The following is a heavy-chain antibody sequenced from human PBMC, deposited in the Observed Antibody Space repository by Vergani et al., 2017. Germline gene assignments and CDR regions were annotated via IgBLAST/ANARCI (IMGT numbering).Heavy chain of an antibody. CDR3: AKRAIGRLIPSSTLMDV. CDR1: GFTFSSYG. J-gene: IGHJ6*02. V-gene: IGHV3-30*02. D-gene: IGHD6-13*01. CDR2: IRYDGSNK. Sequence: QVQLVESGGGVVQPGGSLRLSCAASGFTFSSYGMHWVRQAPGKGLEWVAFIRYDGSNKYYADSVEGRFTISRDNSKNTIYLQMNSLRAWETAVYYCAKRAIGRLIPSSTLMDVWGQGTTVTVS.